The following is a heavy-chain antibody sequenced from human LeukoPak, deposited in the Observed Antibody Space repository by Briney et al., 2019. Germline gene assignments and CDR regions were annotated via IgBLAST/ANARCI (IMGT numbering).Heavy chain of an antibody. CDR3: AKARNGWPTNFDS. CDR2: ISSSGGTT. D-gene: IGHD6-19*01. CDR1: GFTFSTYA. V-gene: IGHV3-23*01. J-gene: IGHJ4*02. Sequence: GGSLRLSCAASGFTFSTYAVNWVRQAPGKGLEWVSAISSSGGTTYYADSVKGRFSISRDNSKNTLYLQMNSLRAEDTAVYYCAKARNGWPTNFDSWGQGTLVTVSA.